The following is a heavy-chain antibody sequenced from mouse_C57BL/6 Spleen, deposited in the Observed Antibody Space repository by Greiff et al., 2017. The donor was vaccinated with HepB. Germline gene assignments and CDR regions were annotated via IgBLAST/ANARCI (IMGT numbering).Heavy chain of an antibody. D-gene: IGHD2-2*01. CDR3: AKVTSLYYAMDY. V-gene: IGHV5-17*01. CDR1: GFTFSDYG. J-gene: IGHJ4*01. Sequence: DVKLQESGGGLVKPGGSLKLSCAASGFTFSDYGMHWVRQAPEKGLEWVAYISSGSSTIYYADTVKGRFTISRDNAKNTLFLQMTSLRSEDTAMYYCAKVTSLYYAMDYWGQGTSVTVSS. CDR2: ISSGSSTI.